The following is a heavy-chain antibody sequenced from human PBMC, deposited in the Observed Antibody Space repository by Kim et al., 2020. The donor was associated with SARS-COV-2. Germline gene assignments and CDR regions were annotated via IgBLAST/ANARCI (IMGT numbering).Heavy chain of an antibody. Sequence: ASVKVSCKASGYTFTSYYMHWVRRAPGQGLEWMGIINPSGGSTSYPQKFQGRVTMTRDTSTSTVYMELSSLRAEDTAVYYCARESGSSGREVDYWGQGTLVTVSS. V-gene: IGHV1-46*01. CDR2: INPSGGST. CDR1: GYTFTSYY. CDR3: ARESGSSGREVDY. D-gene: IGHD6-25*01. J-gene: IGHJ4*02.